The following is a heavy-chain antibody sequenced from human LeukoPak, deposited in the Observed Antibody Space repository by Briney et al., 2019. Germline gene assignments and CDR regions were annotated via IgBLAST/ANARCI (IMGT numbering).Heavy chain of an antibody. CDR3: ASNPQGGATSNFDY. Sequence: GASVKVSCKASGYTFTAYYMHWVRQAPGQGLEWMGWINPNSGGTNYAQKFQGRVTMTRDTSISTAYMELSRLRSDDTAVYYCASNPQGGATSNFDYWGQGTLVTVSS. J-gene: IGHJ4*02. CDR1: GYTFTAYY. D-gene: IGHD1-26*01. CDR2: INPNSGGT. V-gene: IGHV1-2*02.